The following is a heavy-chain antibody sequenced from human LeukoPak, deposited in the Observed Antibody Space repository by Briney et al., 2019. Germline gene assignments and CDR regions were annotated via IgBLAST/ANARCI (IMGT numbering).Heavy chain of an antibody. V-gene: IGHV3-23*01. D-gene: IGHD3-10*01. J-gene: IGHJ6*02. CDR3: AKNYESGRGVPYGMDV. CDR2: IGSGSGGTT. Sequence: GGSLRLSCAASGFTFSSYAMRWVRQAPGKGLEWVSAIGSGSGGTTIYADSVKGRFAISRDNSKNTLYLQMSSLRGEDTAVYYCAKNYESGRGVPYGMDVWGQGTTVTVSS. CDR1: GFTFSSYA.